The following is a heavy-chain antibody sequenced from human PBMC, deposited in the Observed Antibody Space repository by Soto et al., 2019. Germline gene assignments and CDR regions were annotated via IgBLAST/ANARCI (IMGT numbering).Heavy chain of an antibody. Sequence: GGSLRLSCAASGFTFSSYGMHWVRQAPGKGLEWVAVIWYDGSNKYYADSVKGRFTISRDNSKNTLYLQMNSLRAEDTAVYYCAIPGGYDFWSGYPYGMDVWGQGTTVTVSS. D-gene: IGHD3-3*01. CDR3: AIPGGYDFWSGYPYGMDV. CDR2: IWYDGSNK. CDR1: GFTFSSYG. J-gene: IGHJ6*02. V-gene: IGHV3-33*01.